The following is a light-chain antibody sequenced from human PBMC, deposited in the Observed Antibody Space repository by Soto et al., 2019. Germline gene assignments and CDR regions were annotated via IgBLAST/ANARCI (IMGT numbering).Light chain of an antibody. J-gene: IGKJ2*01. V-gene: IGKV1-27*01. Sequence: DIQMTQSPSSMSASVGDRVTITCRASQGISSYLAWYQQRPGKAPKLLIYAASTLHSGVPSRFCGSGSGTDFTLTISSLQPEDVGTYYCQKYNTVPYTFGQGTKLEIK. CDR3: QKYNTVPYT. CDR1: QGISSY. CDR2: AAS.